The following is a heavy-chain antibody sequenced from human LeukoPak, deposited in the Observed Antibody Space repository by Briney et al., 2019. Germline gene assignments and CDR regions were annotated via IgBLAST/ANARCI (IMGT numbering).Heavy chain of an antibody. Sequence: SETLSLTCAVYGGSFSGYYWGWIRQPPGKGLEWIGSNYYSGNTYYNPSLKSRVTISVDTSKNEFSLKLSSVTAADTAVYSCARMVRGRGYYYYYMDVWGKGTTVTVSS. CDR1: GGSFSGYY. J-gene: IGHJ6*03. CDR2: NYYSGNT. CDR3: ARMVRGRGYYYYYMDV. V-gene: IGHV4-39*01. D-gene: IGHD3-10*01.